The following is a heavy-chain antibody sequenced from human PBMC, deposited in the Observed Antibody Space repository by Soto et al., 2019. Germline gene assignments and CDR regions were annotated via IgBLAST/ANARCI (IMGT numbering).Heavy chain of an antibody. CDR2: IYTTGST. D-gene: IGHD3-22*01. CDR3: ARGWNYYDSSGSMTGYCDH. J-gene: IGHJ4*02. CDR1: GGSISSFY. Sequence: SETLSLTCTVSGGSISSFYLSWIRQAAGKGLEWIGHIYTTGSTTYNPSLKSRVTMSVDTSKNQFSLKLSSVTAADTAVYYCARGWNYYDSSGSMTGYCDHWGQGTLVTVSS. V-gene: IGHV4-4*07.